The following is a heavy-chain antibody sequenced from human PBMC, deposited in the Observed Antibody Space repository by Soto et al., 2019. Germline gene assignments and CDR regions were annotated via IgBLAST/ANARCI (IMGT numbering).Heavy chain of an antibody. Sequence: PSQTLSLTCAICGDSISSNRASWTWIRQSPSRGLEWLGRTYYKSMWYNDYAASVKSRITINPDTSKNQFSLQLNSVTPEDTAVYYCVRERKYQLLSWYWFDPWGQGTLVTVSS. D-gene: IGHD2-2*01. CDR2: TYYKSMWYN. J-gene: IGHJ5*02. CDR3: VRERKYQLLSWYWFDP. CDR1: GDSISSNRAS. V-gene: IGHV6-1*01.